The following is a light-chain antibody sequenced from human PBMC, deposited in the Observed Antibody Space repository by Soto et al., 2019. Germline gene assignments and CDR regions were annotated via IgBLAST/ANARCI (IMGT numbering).Light chain of an antibody. J-gene: IGKJ1*01. Sequence: AIRMTQSPSSLSASTGDRFTITCRASQGISSYLAWYQQKPGKAPKLLIYAASTLQSGVPSRFRGSGSGTDFTLTISCLQSEDFETYYCQQYYSYPVAFGQGTKVDIK. CDR2: AAS. V-gene: IGKV1-8*01. CDR3: QQYYSYPVA. CDR1: QGISSY.